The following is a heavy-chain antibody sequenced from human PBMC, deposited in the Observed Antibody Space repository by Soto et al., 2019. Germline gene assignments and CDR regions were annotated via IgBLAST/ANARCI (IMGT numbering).Heavy chain of an antibody. V-gene: IGHV1-18*01. CDR2: ISAYNGNT. J-gene: IGHJ5*02. CDR3: ARKGYCSGGSCIRTGDNWFDP. CDR1: GYTFTSYG. Sequence: ASVKVSCKASGYTFTSYGISWVRQAPGQGLEWMGWISAYNGNTNYAQKLQGRVTMTTDTSTSTAYMELRSLRSDDTAVYYCARKGYCSGGSCIRTGDNWFDPWGQGTLVTVSS. D-gene: IGHD2-15*01.